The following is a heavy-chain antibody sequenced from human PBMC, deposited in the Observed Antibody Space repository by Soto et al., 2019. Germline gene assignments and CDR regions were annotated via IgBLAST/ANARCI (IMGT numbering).Heavy chain of an antibody. CDR2: ISSSSSYI. D-gene: IGHD3-3*01. CDR1: GFTFSSYS. J-gene: IGHJ4*02. Sequence: GGSLRLSCAASGFTFSSYSMNWVRQAPGKGLEWVSSISSSSSYIYYADSVKGRFTISRDNAKNSLYLQMNSLRAEDTAVYYCARADLRFLEWLLWSMDYWGQGTLVTSPQ. V-gene: IGHV3-21*01. CDR3: ARADLRFLEWLLWSMDY.